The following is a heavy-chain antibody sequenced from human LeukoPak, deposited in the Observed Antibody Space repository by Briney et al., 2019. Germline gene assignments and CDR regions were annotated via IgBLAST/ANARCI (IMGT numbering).Heavy chain of an antibody. CDR1: GFTFSSYS. V-gene: IGHV3-21*01. CDR2: TSSSSSYI. CDR3: ARDPVEHVLDY. Sequence: GGSLRLSCAASGFTFSSYSMNWVRQAPGKGLEWVSSTSSSSSYIYYADSVKGRFTISRDNAKNSLYLQMNSLRAEDTAVYYCARDPVEHVLDYWGQGTLVTVSS. D-gene: IGHD1/OR15-1a*01. J-gene: IGHJ4*02.